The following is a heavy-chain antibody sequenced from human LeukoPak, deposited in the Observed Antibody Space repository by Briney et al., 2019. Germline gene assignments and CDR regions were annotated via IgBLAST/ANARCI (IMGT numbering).Heavy chain of an antibody. CDR1: GFTFNEYY. D-gene: IGHD5-12*01. Sequence: KAGGSLRLSCAGSGFTFNEYYMSWIRQAPGRGLEWVSYITSGGGTMYYADSVKGRFTVSGDNAKNSLYLQMNSLRAEDTAVYYCARDFAPRGYTFDIWGQGTLVTVSS. CDR3: ARDFAPRGYTFDI. V-gene: IGHV3-11*04. CDR2: ITSGGGTM. J-gene: IGHJ4*02.